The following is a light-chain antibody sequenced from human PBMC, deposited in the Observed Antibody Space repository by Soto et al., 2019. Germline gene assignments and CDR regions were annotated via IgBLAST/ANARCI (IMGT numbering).Light chain of an antibody. CDR3: QQYVSSPRT. CDR1: QTIRSNY. V-gene: IGKV3-20*01. CDR2: GAS. J-gene: IGKJ1*01. Sequence: ETVLTQSPGTLSLSPGERATLSCRACQTIRSNYLAWYRQTPGQAPRLLIFGASNRATGIADRFSGSGSGTDFTLIISRLEPEDFALYYCQQYVSSPRTFGLGTKVEIK.